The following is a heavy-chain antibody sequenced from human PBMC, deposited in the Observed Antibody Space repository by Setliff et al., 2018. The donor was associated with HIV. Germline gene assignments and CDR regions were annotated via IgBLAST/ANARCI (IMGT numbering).Heavy chain of an antibody. D-gene: IGHD6-6*01. V-gene: IGHV1-3*01. CDR3: ARAGYSSSSRMYSYYYYYYMDV. CDR1: GYTFTSYA. J-gene: IGHJ6*03. CDR2: INAGNGNT. Sequence: ASVKVSCKASGYTFTSYAMHWVRQAPGQRLEWMGWINAGNGNTKYSQKFQGRVTITRDTSASTAYMELSSLRSEDTAVYYCARAGYSSSSRMYSYYYYYYMDVWGKGTTVPVSS.